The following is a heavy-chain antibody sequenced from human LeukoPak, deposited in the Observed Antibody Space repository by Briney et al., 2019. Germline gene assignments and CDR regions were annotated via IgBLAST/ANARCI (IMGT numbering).Heavy chain of an antibody. J-gene: IGHJ6*02. CDR1: GYTFTSYG. V-gene: IGHV1-18*01. Sequence: GSVKVSCKASGYTFTSYGISWVRQAPGQGLEWMGWISAYNGNTNYAQKLQGRVTMTTDTSTSTAYMELRSLRSDDTAVYYCAREIGGVATEGAYGMDVWGQGTTVTVSS. CDR3: AREIGGVATEGAYGMDV. D-gene: IGHD5-12*01. CDR2: ISAYNGNT.